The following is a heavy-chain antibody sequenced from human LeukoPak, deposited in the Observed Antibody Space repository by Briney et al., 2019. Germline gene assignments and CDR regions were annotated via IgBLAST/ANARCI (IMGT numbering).Heavy chain of an antibody. CDR2: INPNSGGT. J-gene: IGHJ4*02. D-gene: IGHD6-13*01. CDR1: GYTFTGYY. CDR3: ARAIAAAGTRGDY. Sequence: GASVKVSCKASGYTFTGYYMHWVRQAPGQGLEWMGWINPNSGGTNYAQKFQGRVTMTRDTSISTAYMELSRLRSDDTAVYYCARAIAAAGTRGDYWGRGTLVTVSS. V-gene: IGHV1-2*02.